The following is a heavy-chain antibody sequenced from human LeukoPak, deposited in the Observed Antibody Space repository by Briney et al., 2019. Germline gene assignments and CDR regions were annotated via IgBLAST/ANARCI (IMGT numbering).Heavy chain of an antibody. Sequence: GGSLRLSCAASGFTLDDYCIGWVRQAPGKGLELVSGINWNGGSTGYADSVKGRFTISRDNDKNSLYLQMNSLRAEDTALYYCARSNGSGSYYEIDYWGQGTLVTVSS. D-gene: IGHD3-10*01. CDR3: ARSNGSGSYYEIDY. CDR1: GFTLDDYC. V-gene: IGHV3-20*04. J-gene: IGHJ4*02. CDR2: INWNGGST.